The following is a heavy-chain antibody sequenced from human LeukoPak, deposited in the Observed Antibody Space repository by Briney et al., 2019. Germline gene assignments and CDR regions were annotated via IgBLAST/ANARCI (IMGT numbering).Heavy chain of an antibody. D-gene: IGHD3-10*01. CDR2: IDHSGYT. V-gene: IGHV4-4*02. CDR3: ARDVWVRGVIISDY. Sequence: SETLSLTCAVSSGSLSSTNWWTWVRQPPGKGVEWIGEIDHSGYTNYNPSLKSRVTISVDKSKNHFSLNLSSVTAADTAIYYCARDVWVRGVIISDYWGQGTLVTVSS. CDR1: SGSLSSTNW. J-gene: IGHJ4*02.